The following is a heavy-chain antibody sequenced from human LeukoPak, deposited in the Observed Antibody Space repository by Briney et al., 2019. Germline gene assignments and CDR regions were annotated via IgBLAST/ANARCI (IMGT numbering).Heavy chain of an antibody. V-gene: IGHV3-74*01. CDR2: INSDGSST. CDR3: ARGPLGVGPEEYYMDV. D-gene: IGHD3-3*02. Sequence: GGSLRLSCAASGFTFSSYWMHWVRQAPGKGLVWASRINSDGSSTSYADSVKGRFTISRDNAKNTLYLQMNSLRAEDTAVYYCARGPLGVGPEEYYMDVRGKGTTVTVSS. CDR1: GFTFSSYW. J-gene: IGHJ6*03.